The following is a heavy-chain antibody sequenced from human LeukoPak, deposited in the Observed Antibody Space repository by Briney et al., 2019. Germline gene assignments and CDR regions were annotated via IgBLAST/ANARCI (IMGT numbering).Heavy chain of an antibody. CDR3: ARRGGYGDHYYFDP. CDR2: IYHSGYT. V-gene: IGHV4-59*08. CDR1: GGSISTYY. D-gene: IGHD4-17*01. J-gene: IGHJ5*02. Sequence: PSETLSLTCTVSGGSISTYYWTWIRQPPGKGLEWIGSIYHSGYTYYNPSLQSRVTISVDTSKNQFSLRLSSVTAADTAVYYCARRGGYGDHYYFDPWGQGSLVTVSS.